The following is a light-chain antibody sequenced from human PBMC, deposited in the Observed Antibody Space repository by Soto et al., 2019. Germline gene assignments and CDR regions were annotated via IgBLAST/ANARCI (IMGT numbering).Light chain of an antibody. Sequence: QSVLTQPPSVSGSPGQSVTISCTGTSTDFVSYNRVSWYQQPPGTAPKLMIYEVSKRPSGVPDRFSGSKSGNTASLTISGLQAADEADYYCSLYTSENADVFGTGTKATVL. J-gene: IGLJ1*01. CDR1: STDFVSYNR. CDR2: EVS. CDR3: SLYTSENADV. V-gene: IGLV2-18*01.